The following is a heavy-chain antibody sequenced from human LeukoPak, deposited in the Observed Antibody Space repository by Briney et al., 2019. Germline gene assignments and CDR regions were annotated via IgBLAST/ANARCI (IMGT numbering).Heavy chain of an antibody. D-gene: IGHD2-2*02. CDR2: INPNSGGT. CDR1: GYTFTGYY. V-gene: IGHV1-2*02. Sequence: ASVKVSCKASGYTFTGYYMLWVRRAPGQGLEWMGWINPNSGGTNYAQKFQGRVTMTRDTSISTAYMELSRLRSDDTAVYYCARVDRYCSSTSCYTLNHYYYGMDVWGQGTTVTVSS. J-gene: IGHJ6*02. CDR3: ARVDRYCSSTSCYTLNHYYYGMDV.